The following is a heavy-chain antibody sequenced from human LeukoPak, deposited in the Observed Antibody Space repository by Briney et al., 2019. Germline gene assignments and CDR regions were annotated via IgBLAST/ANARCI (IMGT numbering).Heavy chain of an antibody. D-gene: IGHD5-18*01. CDR2: SNHFGST. Sequence: SETLSLTCAVSGESFSGYFWTWIRQPPGKGLEWIGESNHFGSTDYNPSLKSRVTISADTSKKQFSLNVRSVTDADTAVYFCARGRLQLWSFPLPYNHYAIDVWGQGTTVTVSS. J-gene: IGHJ6*02. CDR3: ARGRLQLWSFPLPYNHYAIDV. CDR1: GESFSGYF. V-gene: IGHV4-34*01.